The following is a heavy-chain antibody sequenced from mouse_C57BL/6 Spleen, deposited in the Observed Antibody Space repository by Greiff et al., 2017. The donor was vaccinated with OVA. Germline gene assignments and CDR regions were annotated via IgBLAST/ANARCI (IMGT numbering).Heavy chain of an antibody. D-gene: IGHD2-3*01. J-gene: IGHJ2*01. CDR1: GFSLTSYG. V-gene: IGHV2-2*01. CDR3: ARNYDGYYVGAFDY. Sequence: QVQLKESGPGLVQPSQSLSITCTVSGFSLTSYGVHWVRQSPGKGLEWLGVIWSGGSTDYNAAFISRLSISKDNSKSQVFFKMNSLQADDTAIYYCARNYDGYYVGAFDYWGQGTTLTVSS. CDR2: IWSGGST.